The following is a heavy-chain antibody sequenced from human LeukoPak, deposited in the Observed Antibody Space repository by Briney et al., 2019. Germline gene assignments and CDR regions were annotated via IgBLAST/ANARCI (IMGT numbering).Heavy chain of an antibody. CDR3: ARGGLWYGDYGDWFDP. V-gene: IGHV3-7*03. CDR2: IKQDGSEK. J-gene: IGHJ5*02. D-gene: IGHD4-17*01. Sequence: GGSLRLSCAASGFTFSSYWMSWVRQAPGKGLEWVANIKQDGSEKYYVDSVKGRFTISRDNAKNSLYLQMNSLRAEDTAVYYCARGGLWYGDYGDWFDPWGQGTLVTVSS. CDR1: GFTFSSYW.